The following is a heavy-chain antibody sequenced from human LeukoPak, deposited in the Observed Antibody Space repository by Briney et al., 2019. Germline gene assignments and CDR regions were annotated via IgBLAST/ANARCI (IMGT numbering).Heavy chain of an antibody. Sequence: GASVKVSCKTSGFTFSAYGIAWVRQAPGHGPEWMGWISNHNGNTNYAQKFQDRITVTTETSTGTVSMELRSLKPDDTAIYYCMRGIALATAYYFDSWGRGTQVTVAS. D-gene: IGHD6-25*01. CDR3: MRGIALATAYYFDS. V-gene: IGHV1-18*04. J-gene: IGHJ4*02. CDR2: ISNHNGNT. CDR1: GFTFSAYG.